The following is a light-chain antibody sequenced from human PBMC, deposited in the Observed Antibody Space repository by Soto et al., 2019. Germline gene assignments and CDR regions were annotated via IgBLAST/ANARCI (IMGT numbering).Light chain of an antibody. V-gene: IGKV3-20*01. Sequence: EIVLTQSPGTLSLSPGERATLSCRASQSVSSHLAWYQQRPGQAPRLLIYGASSRATGIPDRFSGSGSGTDFTLTISRLEPEDFAVYYCQHFGNSLWTFGQGTKVDIK. CDR2: GAS. CDR3: QHFGNSLWT. CDR1: QSVSSH. J-gene: IGKJ1*01.